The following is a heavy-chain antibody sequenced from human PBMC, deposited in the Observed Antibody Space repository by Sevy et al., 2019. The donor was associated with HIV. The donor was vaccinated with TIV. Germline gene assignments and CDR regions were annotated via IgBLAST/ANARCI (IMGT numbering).Heavy chain of an antibody. J-gene: IGHJ4*02. D-gene: IGHD6-13*01. CDR1: GFTFDDYA. CDR3: VKVHAGSSLYSYFDY. CDR2: ISWNSGNI. V-gene: IGHV3-9*01. Sequence: GGSLRLSCAGSGFTFDDYAMHWVRQGPGKGLEWVSGISWNSGNIGYADSVKGRFTISGDNAKNSLWLHMNSLRAEDTALYYCVKVHAGSSLYSYFDYWGQGTLVTVSS.